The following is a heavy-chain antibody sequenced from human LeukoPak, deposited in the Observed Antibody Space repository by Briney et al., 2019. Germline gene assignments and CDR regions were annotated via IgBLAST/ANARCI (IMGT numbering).Heavy chain of an antibody. Sequence: SETLSLTCTVSGGSITSGAYRWSWIRQHPGKGLEWIGYVCHDGGTSYNPSLKSRVTVAIDTSKNQFSLKLNSVTAADTAVFYCAKEGRDSGGYNGWFEPWGQGTLVTVSS. CDR2: VCHDGGT. V-gene: IGHV4-31*03. D-gene: IGHD2-15*01. CDR1: GGSITSGAYR. CDR3: AKEGRDSGGYNGWFEP. J-gene: IGHJ5*02.